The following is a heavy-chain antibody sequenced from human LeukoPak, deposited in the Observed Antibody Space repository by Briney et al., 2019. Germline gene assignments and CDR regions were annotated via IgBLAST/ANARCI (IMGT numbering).Heavy chain of an antibody. J-gene: IGHJ6*03. CDR2: IYTSGST. CDR1: GGSISSGSYY. D-gene: IGHD5-18*01. Sequence: SETLSLTCTVSGGSISSGSYYWSWIRQPAGKGLEWIGRIYTSGSTNYNPSLKSRVTISVDTSKNQFSLKLSSVPAADTAVYYCARDLVGYSYASEGGDYYYYYYMDVWGKGTTVTVSS. CDR3: ARDLVGYSYASEGGDYYYYYYMDV. V-gene: IGHV4-61*02.